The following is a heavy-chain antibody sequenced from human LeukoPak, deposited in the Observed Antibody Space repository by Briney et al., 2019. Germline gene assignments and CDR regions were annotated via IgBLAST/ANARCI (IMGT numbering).Heavy chain of an antibody. V-gene: IGHV3-21*01. CDR2: ISSSSSYI. Sequence: PGGSLRLSCAASGFTFSSYSMNWVRQAPGKGLEWVSSISSSSSYIYYADSVKGRFTISRDNAKNSLYLQMNSLRAEDTAVYYCARDLPLAVAGTGDYWGQGTLVTVSS. J-gene: IGHJ4*02. CDR3: ARDLPLAVAGTGDY. CDR1: GFTFSSYS. D-gene: IGHD6-19*01.